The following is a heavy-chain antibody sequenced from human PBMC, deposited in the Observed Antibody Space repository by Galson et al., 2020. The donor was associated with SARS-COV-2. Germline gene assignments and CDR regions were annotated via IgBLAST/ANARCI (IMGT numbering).Heavy chain of an antibody. CDR1: GGSISSGDFY. V-gene: IGHV4-30-4*02. J-gene: IGHJ4*02. Sequence: SDTLSLTCTVSGGSISSGDFYWSWIRQPPGKGLEWIGYIYYLGNTFYNPSLKSRLPISVATSKNQFYLKLSSVTAADTAVYYCARAARYAGSYADYWGQGTLVTVSS. CDR3: ARAARYAGSYADY. CDR2: IYYLGNT. D-gene: IGHD1-26*01.